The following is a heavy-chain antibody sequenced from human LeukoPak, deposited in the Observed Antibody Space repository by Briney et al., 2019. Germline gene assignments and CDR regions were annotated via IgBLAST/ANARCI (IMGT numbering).Heavy chain of an antibody. CDR3: AKDLAAYYDSSGYGGL. CDR2: ISDDGSNK. D-gene: IGHD3-22*01. Sequence: GSVRLSCAASGFTFSSYGMHWVRQAPGKGLEWVAVISDDGSNKYYADSVKGRFTISRDNSKNTLYLQMNSLRAEDTAVYYCAKDLAAYYDSSGYGGLWGQGTMVTVSS. V-gene: IGHV3-30*18. J-gene: IGHJ3*01. CDR1: GFTFSSYG.